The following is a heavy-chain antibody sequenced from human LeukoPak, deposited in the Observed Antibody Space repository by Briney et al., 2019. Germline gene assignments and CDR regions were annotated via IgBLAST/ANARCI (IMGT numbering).Heavy chain of an antibody. CDR1: GFTFSSYW. CDR3: AREAYDYDTSGYYDNYYYHYMDV. V-gene: IGHV3-7*01. J-gene: IGHJ6*03. D-gene: IGHD3-22*01. CDR2: IKQDGSEK. Sequence: GGSLRLSCVVSGFTFSSYWMSWVRQAPGKGLEWVANIKQDGSEKYYVDSVKGRFTISRDNAKNSLYLQMNSLRAEDTAVYYCAREAYDYDTSGYYDNYYYHYMDVWGKGTTVTVSS.